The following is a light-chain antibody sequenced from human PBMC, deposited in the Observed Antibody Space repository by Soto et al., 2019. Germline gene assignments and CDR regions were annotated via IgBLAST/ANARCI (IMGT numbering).Light chain of an antibody. CDR2: EVS. V-gene: IGLV2-8*01. CDR1: SSDVGGYNY. Sequence: QSVLTQPPSASGSPGQSVTISCTGTSSDVGGYNYVSWYQQHPGKAPKLMIYEVSKRPSGVPDRFSGSKSGNTASLTVSGLQAEDEADYYCSSYAGSNTSYVFGTGTKATVL. CDR3: SSYAGSNTSYV. J-gene: IGLJ1*01.